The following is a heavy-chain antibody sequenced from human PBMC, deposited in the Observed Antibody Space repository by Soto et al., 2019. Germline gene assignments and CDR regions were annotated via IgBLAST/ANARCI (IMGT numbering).Heavy chain of an antibody. D-gene: IGHD6-13*01. V-gene: IGHV4-4*07. CDR1: GGSISSYY. CDR3: AKACIAAAGKGWSVGYYYGMDV. CDR2: IYTSGST. Sequence: SETLSLTCTVSGGSISSYYWSWNRQPAGKGLEWSGRIYTSGSTNYNPSLKSRVTMSVDKSKNQFSLKLSSVTAADTAVYYCAKACIAAAGKGWSVGYYYGMDVWGQGTTVTVSS. J-gene: IGHJ6*02.